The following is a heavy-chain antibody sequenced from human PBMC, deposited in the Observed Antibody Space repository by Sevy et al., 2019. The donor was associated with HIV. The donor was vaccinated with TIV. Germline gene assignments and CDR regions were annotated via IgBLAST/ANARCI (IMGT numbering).Heavy chain of an antibody. CDR3: TRWKAAQSIFDY. V-gene: IGHV3-49*04. Sequence: GGSLRLSCTASGFTFGDYCMSWVRQAPGKGLEWVAFLKSDVYGGTVDNATSVRGRFVISRDDSKTIAYLQMNELKTEDTGVYYCTRWKAAQSIFDYWGQGALVTVSS. D-gene: IGHD6-13*01. J-gene: IGHJ4*02. CDR2: LKSDVYGGTV. CDR1: GFTFGDYC.